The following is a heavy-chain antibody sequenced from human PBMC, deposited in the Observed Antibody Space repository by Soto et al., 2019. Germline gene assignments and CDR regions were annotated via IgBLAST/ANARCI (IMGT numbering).Heavy chain of an antibody. CDR3: AREDSIIIPAVSDF. V-gene: IGHV3-21*01. CDR1: GFAFNNYG. D-gene: IGHD2-2*01. CDR2: ISKSDYT. J-gene: IGHJ4*02. Sequence: KAGGSLRLSCTVSGFAFNNYGINWVRQAPGKGLEWVSSISKSDYTYYSDSVKGRFAISRDNAESSVSLQMNTLRVEDTAVYYCAREDSIIIPAVSDFWGQGTLVTVSS.